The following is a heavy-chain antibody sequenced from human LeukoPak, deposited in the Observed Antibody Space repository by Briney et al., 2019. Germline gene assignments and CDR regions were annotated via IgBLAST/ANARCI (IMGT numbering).Heavy chain of an antibody. Sequence: GASVKVSCKASGYTFTSYYMHWVRQAPGQGLEWMGIINPSGGSTSYAQKFQGRVTMTRDTSTSTVYMELSSLRSEDTAVYYCARHNPNLGATTGFDYWGQGTLVTVSS. D-gene: IGHD1-26*01. CDR3: ARHNPNLGATTGFDY. CDR1: GYTFTSYY. CDR2: INPSGGST. J-gene: IGHJ4*02. V-gene: IGHV1-46*01.